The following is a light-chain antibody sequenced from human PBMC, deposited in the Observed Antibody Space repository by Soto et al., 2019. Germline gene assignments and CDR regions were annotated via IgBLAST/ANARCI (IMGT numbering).Light chain of an antibody. V-gene: IGKV1-5*01. Sequence: IQMTQSQSSLSASVGDRVTITCRASQSISSWLAWYQQKPGKAPKLLIYDASSLESGVPSRFSGSGSGTEFTLTISSLQPDDFATYYCQQYNSYWTFGQGTKVHIK. CDR2: DAS. CDR3: QQYNSYWT. CDR1: QSISSW. J-gene: IGKJ1*01.